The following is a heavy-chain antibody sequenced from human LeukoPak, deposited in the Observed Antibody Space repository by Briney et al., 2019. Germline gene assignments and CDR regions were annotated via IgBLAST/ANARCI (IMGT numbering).Heavy chain of an antibody. CDR2: IDSGAGNA. D-gene: IGHD3-3*01. CDR1: GFTFRNSF. J-gene: IGHJ4*02. V-gene: IGHV1-46*01. Sequence: ASVKVSCKASGFTFRNSFIHWVRQGPGRGLEWMGIIDSGAGNASYAQKFQGRLTLTRDTSTSTVYMELSSLTSDDTALYFCARADDQDFDHWGQGTLVIVSS. CDR3: ARADDQDFDH.